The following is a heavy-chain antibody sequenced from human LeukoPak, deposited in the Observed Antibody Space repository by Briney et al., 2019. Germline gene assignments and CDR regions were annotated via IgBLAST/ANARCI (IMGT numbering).Heavy chain of an antibody. Sequence: GGSLRLSCAASRFTFSDYYISWIRQAPGKGLEWVSYISSSSSYTNYADSVKGRFTISRDNAKNSLYLQMNSLRAEDTAVYYCARVGSGPAALKLLFDYWGQGTLVTVSS. V-gene: IGHV3-11*06. D-gene: IGHD2-2*01. J-gene: IGHJ4*02. CDR3: ARVGSGPAALKLLFDY. CDR1: RFTFSDYY. CDR2: ISSSSSYT.